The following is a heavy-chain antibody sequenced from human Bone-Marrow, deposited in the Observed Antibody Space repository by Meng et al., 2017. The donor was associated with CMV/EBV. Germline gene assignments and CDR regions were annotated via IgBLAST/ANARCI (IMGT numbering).Heavy chain of an antibody. Sequence: ASVKVSCKASGYTFTSYDINWVRQATGQGLEWMGWMNPNSGNTGYAQKFQGRVTMTRNTSISTAYMELSSLRSEDTAVYYCARGTIVLMVYALAYWGQGTLDPVSS. CDR3: ARGTIVLMVYALAY. D-gene: IGHD2-8*01. J-gene: IGHJ4*02. V-gene: IGHV1-8*02. CDR1: GYTFTSYD. CDR2: MNPNSGNT.